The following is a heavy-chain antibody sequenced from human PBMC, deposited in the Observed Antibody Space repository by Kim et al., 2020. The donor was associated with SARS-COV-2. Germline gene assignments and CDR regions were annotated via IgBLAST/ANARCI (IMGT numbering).Heavy chain of an antibody. Sequence: TNYNPSLKSRVTISVDTSKNQFSLKLSSVTAADTAVYYCTGYGDEYGMDVWGQGTTVTVSS. J-gene: IGHJ6*02. CDR3: TGYGDEYGMDV. CDR2: T. D-gene: IGHD4-17*01. V-gene: IGHV4-59*01.